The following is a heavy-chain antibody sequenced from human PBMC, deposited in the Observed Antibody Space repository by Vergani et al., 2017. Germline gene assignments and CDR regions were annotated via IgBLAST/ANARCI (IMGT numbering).Heavy chain of an antibody. V-gene: IGHV4-34*01. CDR1: GGSFSGYY. D-gene: IGHD5-12*01. J-gene: IGHJ4*02. CDR3: ARWLRTGFDY. CDR2: INHSGST. Sequence: QVQLQQWGAGLLKPSETLSLTCAVYGGSFSGYYWSWIRQPPGKGLEWIGEINHSGSTNYNPSLKSRVTISVDTSKNQFSLKLSSVTAAGTAVYYCARWLRTGFDYWGQGTLVTVSS.